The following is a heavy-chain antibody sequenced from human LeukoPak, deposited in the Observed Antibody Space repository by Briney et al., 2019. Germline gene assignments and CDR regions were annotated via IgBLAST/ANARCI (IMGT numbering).Heavy chain of an antibody. V-gene: IGHV4-61*02. CDR3: ARAGGLWFGESYEDY. CDR1: GGSISSGSYY. CDR2: IYTSGST. D-gene: IGHD3-10*01. J-gene: IGHJ4*02. Sequence: SETLSLTCTVSGGSISSGSYYWSWIRQPAGKGLEWIGRIYTSGSTNYNPSLKSRVTISVDTSKNQFSLKLSSVTAADTAVYYCARAGGLWFGESYEDYWGQGTLVTVSS.